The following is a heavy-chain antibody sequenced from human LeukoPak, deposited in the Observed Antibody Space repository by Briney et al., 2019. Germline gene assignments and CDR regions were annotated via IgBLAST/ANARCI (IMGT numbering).Heavy chain of an antibody. CDR2: TYYRSKWFN. CDR3: ARDGQWVSTFDY. D-gene: IGHD6-19*01. Sequence: SQTLSLTCAISGDSVSSNSAAWVWIRQSPSRGLEWLGRTYYRSKWFNDYAVSVESRITVNPDTSKNQFFLQLNSVTPEDTAVYYCARDGQWVSTFDYWGQGTLVTVSS. CDR1: GDSVSSNSAA. V-gene: IGHV6-1*01. J-gene: IGHJ4*02.